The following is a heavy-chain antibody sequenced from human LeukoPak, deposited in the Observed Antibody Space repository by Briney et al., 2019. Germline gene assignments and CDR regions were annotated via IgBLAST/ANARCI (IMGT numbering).Heavy chain of an antibody. V-gene: IGHV3-7*04. Sequence: GGSLRLSCVASGFPFSSYWMTWVRQAPGKGLEWVANIKQDGSKKSYVDSVKGRYTISRDNAKNSLYLQMNSLRAEDTAIYYCTRVGYIDEGIDYWGQGTLVTVSS. CDR1: GFPFSSYW. CDR3: TRVGYIDEGIDY. CDR2: IKQDGSKK. J-gene: IGHJ4*02. D-gene: IGHD5-24*01.